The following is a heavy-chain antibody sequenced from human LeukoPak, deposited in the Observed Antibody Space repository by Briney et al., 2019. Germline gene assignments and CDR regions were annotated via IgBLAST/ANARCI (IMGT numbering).Heavy chain of an antibody. CDR3: ARGRSRYSSSRCFDY. V-gene: IGHV1-18*01. Sequence: GASVKVSCKASGYTFTSYGISWVRQAPGQGLEWMGWISAYNGNTNYAQKLQGRVTMTTDTSTSTAYMELRSLRSDDTAVYYCARGRSRYSSSRCFDYWGQGTLVTASS. CDR2: ISAYNGNT. D-gene: IGHD6-13*01. J-gene: IGHJ4*02. CDR1: GYTFTSYG.